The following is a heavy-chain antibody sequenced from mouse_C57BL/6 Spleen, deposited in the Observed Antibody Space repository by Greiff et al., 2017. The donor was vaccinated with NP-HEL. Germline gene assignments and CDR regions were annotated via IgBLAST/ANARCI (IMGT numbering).Heavy chain of an antibody. V-gene: IGHV1-9*01. J-gene: IGHJ3*01. CDR2: ILPGSGST. CDR1: GYTFTGYW. Sequence: QVTLKVSGAELMKPGASVKLSCKATGYTFTGYWIEWVKQRPGHGLEWIGEILPGSGSTNYNEKFKGKATFTADTSSNTAYMQLSSLTTEDSAIYYCARSPFTTVVEGFAYWGQGTLVTVSA. D-gene: IGHD1-1*01. CDR3: ARSPFTTVVEGFAY.